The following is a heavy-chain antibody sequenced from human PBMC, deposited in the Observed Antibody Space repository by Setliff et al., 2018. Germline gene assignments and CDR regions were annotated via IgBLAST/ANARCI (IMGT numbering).Heavy chain of an antibody. V-gene: IGHV3-21*01. Sequence: PGGSLRLSCVASGFTFDDYDMAWVRQAPGKGLEWVSSIDSRSSHIKYADSLRGRFTISRDNAKNSLFLQMNSLRAEDTAVYYCARGGSPYYFDYWGQGTLVTVSS. CDR1: GFTFDDYD. J-gene: IGHJ4*02. D-gene: IGHD3-16*01. CDR3: ARGGSPYYFDY. CDR2: IDSRSSHI.